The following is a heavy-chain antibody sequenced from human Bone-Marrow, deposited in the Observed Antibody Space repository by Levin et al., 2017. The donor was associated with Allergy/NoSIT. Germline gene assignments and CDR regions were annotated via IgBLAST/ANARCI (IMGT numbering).Heavy chain of an antibody. J-gene: IGHJ3*02. CDR3: ARDKTGWAAFDI. CDR2: ISSRSDTI. V-gene: IGHV3-48*02. D-gene: IGHD1-26*01. Sequence: LSLPCAASGFTFSTYSLNWVRQAPGKGLEWVSYISSRSDTIYYADSVKGRFTISRDSAKKSVYLQMNSLRDEDTAVYYCARDKTGWAAFDIWGQGTMVTVSS. CDR1: GFTFSTYS.